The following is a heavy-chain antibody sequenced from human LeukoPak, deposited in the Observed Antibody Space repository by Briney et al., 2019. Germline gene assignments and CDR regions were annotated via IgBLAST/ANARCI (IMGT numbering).Heavy chain of an antibody. CDR3: ARSHDRYCSSTSCYSMTPYYYYYYGMDV. Sequence: GASVKVSCKASGGTFSSYAISWVRQAPGQGLEWMGGIIPIFGTANYAQKFQGRVTITADESTSTAYMELSSLRSEDTAVYYCARSHDRYCSSTSCYSMTPYYYYYYGMDVWGQGTTVTVSS. CDR1: GGTFSSYA. J-gene: IGHJ6*02. CDR2: IIPIFGTA. V-gene: IGHV1-69*13. D-gene: IGHD2-2*01.